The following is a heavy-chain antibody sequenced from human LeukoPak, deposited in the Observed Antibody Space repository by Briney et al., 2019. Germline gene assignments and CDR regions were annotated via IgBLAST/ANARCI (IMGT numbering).Heavy chain of an antibody. CDR2: ISYDGSNK. CDR1: GFTFSSYA. J-gene: IGHJ4*02. Sequence: GESLRLSCAASGFTFSSYAMHWVRQAPGKGLEWVAVISYDGSNKYYADSVKGRFTISRDNSKNTLYLQMNSLRAEDTAVYYCAKDYDFWNYWGQGTLVTVSS. D-gene: IGHD3-3*01. CDR3: AKDYDFWNY. V-gene: IGHV3-30-3*01.